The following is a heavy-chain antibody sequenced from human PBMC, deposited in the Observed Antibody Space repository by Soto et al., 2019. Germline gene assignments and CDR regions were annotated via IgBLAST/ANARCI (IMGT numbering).Heavy chain of an antibody. V-gene: IGHV3-33*01. CDR3: ARERCRGRSCYSGGKDV. Sequence: GGSLRLSCAASGFTFSNYGMHWVRQAPGKGLEWVAVIWYDGNNKYYADSVKGRFTISRDNSKNTLYLEMNNLRAADTAVYYCARERCRGRSCYSGGKDVWGQGKTVTFYS. CDR2: IWYDGNNK. CDR1: GFTFSNYG. D-gene: IGHD2-15*01. J-gene: IGHJ6*01.